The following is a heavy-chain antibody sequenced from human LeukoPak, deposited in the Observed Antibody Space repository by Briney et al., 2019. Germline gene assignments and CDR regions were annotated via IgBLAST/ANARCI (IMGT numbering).Heavy chain of an antibody. CDR2: IIPILGIA. Sequence: ASVKVSCKASGGTFSSYTISWVRQAPGQGLEWMGRIIPILGIANYAQKFQGRVTITADKSTSTAYMKLSSLRSEDTAVYYCARADIAVAAPSDYWGQGTLVTVSS. V-gene: IGHV1-69*02. J-gene: IGHJ4*02. D-gene: IGHD6-19*01. CDR1: GGTFSSYT. CDR3: ARADIAVAAPSDY.